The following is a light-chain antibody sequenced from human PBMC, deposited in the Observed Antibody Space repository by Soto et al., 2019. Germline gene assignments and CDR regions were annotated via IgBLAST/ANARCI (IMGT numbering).Light chain of an antibody. Sequence: IQLTQSPSPLSASVGDRVTVTCRASQGISSYLAWYQQKPGKVPRLLISAASTLQSGVPSRFSGSGSGTDFTLTISSLQPEDFATYYCQQLKRYPLSFGGGTKVDIK. CDR2: AAS. J-gene: IGKJ4*01. V-gene: IGKV1-9*01. CDR1: QGISSY. CDR3: QQLKRYPLS.